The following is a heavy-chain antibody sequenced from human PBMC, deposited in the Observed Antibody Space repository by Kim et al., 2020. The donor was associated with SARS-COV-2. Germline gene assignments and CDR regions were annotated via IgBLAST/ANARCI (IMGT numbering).Heavy chain of an antibody. Sequence: SETLSLTCTVSGGSISSYYWSWIRQPPGKGLEWIGYIYYSGSTNYNPSLKSRVTISVDTSKNQFSLKLSSVTAADTAVYYCARAFSLVAATPNFDYWGQGTLVTVSS. D-gene: IGHD2-15*01. J-gene: IGHJ4*02. CDR2: IYYSGST. CDR1: GGSISSYY. CDR3: ARAFSLVAATPNFDY. V-gene: IGHV4-59*01.